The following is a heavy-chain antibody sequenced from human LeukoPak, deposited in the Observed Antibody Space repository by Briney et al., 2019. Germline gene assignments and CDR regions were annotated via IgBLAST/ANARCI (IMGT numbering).Heavy chain of an antibody. V-gene: IGHV1-8*01. CDR1: GYTFTNYD. CDR3: ARGGRKWPPDY. CDR2: MNPNSGST. J-gene: IGHJ4*02. Sequence: ASVKVSCKASGYTFTNYDFNWMRQATGQGLEWMGWMNPNSGSTGYAQKFQGRVTMTRDTSISTAYMELSSLTSEDTAVYYCARGGRKWPPDYWGQGTLVTVSS. D-gene: IGHD2-8*01.